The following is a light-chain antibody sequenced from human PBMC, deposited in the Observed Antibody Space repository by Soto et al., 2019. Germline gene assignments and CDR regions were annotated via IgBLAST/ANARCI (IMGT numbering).Light chain of an antibody. Sequence: QSVLTQPPSASGTPGQRVTISCSGSSSNIGSNTVNWYQQLPGTAPKLLIYSNNQRPSGVPDRFSGSKSGTSASLAISGLQSGDEADYYCAAWDDSLNAGVFGGGTKLTAL. V-gene: IGLV1-44*01. CDR1: SSNIGSNT. CDR2: SNN. J-gene: IGLJ3*02. CDR3: AAWDDSLNAGV.